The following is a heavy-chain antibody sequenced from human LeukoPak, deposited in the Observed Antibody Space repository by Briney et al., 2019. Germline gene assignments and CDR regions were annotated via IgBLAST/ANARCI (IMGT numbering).Heavy chain of an antibody. CDR1: GFTFSSYA. D-gene: IGHD3-3*01. J-gene: IGHJ6*02. V-gene: IGHV3-30-3*01. Sequence: PGGSLRLSCAASGFTFSSYAMHWVRQAPGKGLEWVAVISYDGSNKYYADSVKGRFTISRDNSKNTLYLQMNSLRAEDTAVYYCAREEWPEDQSCYYYGMDVWGQGTMVTVSS. CDR2: ISYDGSNK. CDR3: AREEWPEDQSCYYYGMDV.